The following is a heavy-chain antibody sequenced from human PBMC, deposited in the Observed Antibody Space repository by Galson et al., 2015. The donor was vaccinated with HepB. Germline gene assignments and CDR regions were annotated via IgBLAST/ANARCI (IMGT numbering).Heavy chain of an antibody. CDR2: IYYTGST. J-gene: IGHJ5*02. D-gene: IGHD3-22*01. V-gene: IGHV4-31*03. Sequence: TLSLTCFVSGGSVSSGDYFWSWIRQRPGKGLEWIGYIYYTGSTYYNPSLKSRVTISVDTSKNQFSLKLSPVTAADTAVYYCATITMNVVVINPWGHGTLVTVSS. CDR3: ATITMNVVVINP. CDR1: GGSVSSGDYF.